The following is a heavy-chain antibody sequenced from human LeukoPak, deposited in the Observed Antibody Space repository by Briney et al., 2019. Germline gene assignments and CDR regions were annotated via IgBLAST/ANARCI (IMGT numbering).Heavy chain of an antibody. CDR3: ARVYPLWDYFDY. Sequence: SETLSLTCTVSGGSISSGDYYWSWIRQPRGKGLEWIGSIYYSGSTNYNPSLKSRVTISVATSKNQFSLKLSSVTAADTAMYYCARVYPLWDYFDYWGQGTLVTVSS. V-gene: IGHV4-61*08. D-gene: IGHD3-10*01. J-gene: IGHJ4*02. CDR2: IYYSGST. CDR1: GGSISSGDYY.